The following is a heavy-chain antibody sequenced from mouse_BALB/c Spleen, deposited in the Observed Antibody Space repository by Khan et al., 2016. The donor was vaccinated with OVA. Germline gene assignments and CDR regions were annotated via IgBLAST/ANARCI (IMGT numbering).Heavy chain of an antibody. V-gene: IGHV1-52*01. J-gene: IGHJ3*01. CDR2: IDPYDSET. CDR1: GYTFTSYW. CDR3: ARNPFAY. Sequence: QVQLQQSGAELVRPGASVKLSCEASGYTFTSYWMNWVKQSPEPGLEWIGRIDPYDSETHYNQNFKDKAILTVDKSSSTAYMQLSSLTSEDAAVYYCARNPFAYWGQGTLVTVSA.